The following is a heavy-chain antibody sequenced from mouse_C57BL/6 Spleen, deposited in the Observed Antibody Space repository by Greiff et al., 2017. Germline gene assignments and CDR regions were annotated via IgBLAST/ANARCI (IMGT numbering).Heavy chain of an antibody. D-gene: IGHD2-4*01. CDR3: ASRLREYFDV. V-gene: IGHV1-50*01. CDR2: IDPSDSYT. J-gene: IGHJ1*03. Sequence: QVQLQQPGAELVKPGASVKLSCKASGYTFTSYWMQWVKQRPGQGLEWIGKIDPSDSYTNYNQKFKGKATLTVDTSSSTAYLQLSSLASEDSAVSYYASRLREYFDVWGTGTTVTVSS. CDR1: GYTFTSYW.